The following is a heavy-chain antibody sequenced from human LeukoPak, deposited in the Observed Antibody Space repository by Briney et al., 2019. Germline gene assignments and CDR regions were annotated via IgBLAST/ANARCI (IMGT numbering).Heavy chain of an antibody. CDR1: GFTVTSNY. D-gene: IGHD3-3*01. V-gene: IGHV3-53*01. CDR2: MYSGGST. Sequence: GGSLRLSCAASGFTVTSNYMSWVRQAPGKGLEWVSVMYSGGSTYYADSVKGRFTISRDTSKNTLYLQMNSLRAEDTAVYYCARSIILDYWGQGTLVTVSS. J-gene: IGHJ4*02. CDR3: ARSIILDY.